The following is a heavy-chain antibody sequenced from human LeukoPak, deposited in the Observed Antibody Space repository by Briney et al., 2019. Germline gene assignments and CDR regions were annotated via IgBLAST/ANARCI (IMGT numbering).Heavy chain of an antibody. D-gene: IGHD3-22*01. CDR2: INHSGST. Sequence: SETLSLTCAVYGGSFSGYYWSWIRQPPGKGLEWVGEINHSGSTNYNPSLKSRVTISVDTSKNQFSLKLSSVTAADTAVYYCAASPAYYDSSGCWGQGTLVTVSS. CDR1: GGSFSGYY. J-gene: IGHJ4*02. V-gene: IGHV4-34*01. CDR3: AASPAYYDSSGC.